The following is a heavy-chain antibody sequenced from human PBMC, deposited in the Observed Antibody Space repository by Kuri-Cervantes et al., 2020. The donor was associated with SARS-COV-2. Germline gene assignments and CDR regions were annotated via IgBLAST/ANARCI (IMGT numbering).Heavy chain of an antibody. CDR3: AKDQDLVVVPPAMFGMDV. V-gene: IGHV3-7*01. Sequence: GGSLRLSCAASGFTFNSYWMSWVRQAPGKGLEWVANIKQDGSEKHYVDSAKGRFTISRDNSKNTLYLQMNSLRAEDTAVYYCAKDQDLVVVPPAMFGMDVWGQGTTVTVSS. CDR1: GFTFNSYW. D-gene: IGHD2-2*01. CDR2: IKQDGSEK. J-gene: IGHJ6*02.